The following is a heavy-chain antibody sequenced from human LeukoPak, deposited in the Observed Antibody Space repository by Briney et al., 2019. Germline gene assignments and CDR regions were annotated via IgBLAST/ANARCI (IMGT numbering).Heavy chain of an antibody. D-gene: IGHD3-22*01. V-gene: IGHV4-39*01. J-gene: IGHJ4*02. Sequence: SETLSLTCTVSGGSIKKSSLYWVWIRQPPGKGLEWIGAIYETGSTYYNPSLNIQVSISVDTSKNQFSLKLNSVTAADTAVYYSARLYCYDNSPERFFDYWGQGTLVTVSS. CDR1: GGSIKKSSLY. CDR2: IYETGST. CDR3: ARLYCYDNSPERFFDY.